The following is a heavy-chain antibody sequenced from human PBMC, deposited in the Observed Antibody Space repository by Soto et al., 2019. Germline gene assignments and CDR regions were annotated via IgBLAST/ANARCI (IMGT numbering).Heavy chain of an antibody. CDR3: AKRSRSSTFDY. V-gene: IGHV3-23*01. CDR1: GFTFRSYA. Sequence: EVQLLESGGGFVQPGESLRLPCAASGFTFRSYALRWVRQAPGKGLGWVSVISGSDDRTYYADSVKGRFTIPRDNPNNTLYLQRNSRTAAHTAVYYCAKRSRSSTFDYWGQGTLVTVSS. CDR2: ISGSDDRT. D-gene: IGHD6-6*01. J-gene: IGHJ4*02.